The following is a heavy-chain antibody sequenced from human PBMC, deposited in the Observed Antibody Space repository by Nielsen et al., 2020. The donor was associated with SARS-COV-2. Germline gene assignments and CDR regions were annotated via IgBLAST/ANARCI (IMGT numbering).Heavy chain of an antibody. D-gene: IGHD3-22*01. CDR2: ISWNSGSI. CDR1: GFTFDDYA. J-gene: IGHJ4*02. CDR3: ARGRDYYDGSGHYAY. Sequence: SLKISCAASGFTFDDYAMHWVRQAPGKGLEWVSGISWNSGSIGYADSVKGRFTISRDNAKNSLYLQMNSLRAEDTALYYCARGRDYYDGSGHYAYWGQGTLVTVSS. V-gene: IGHV3-9*01.